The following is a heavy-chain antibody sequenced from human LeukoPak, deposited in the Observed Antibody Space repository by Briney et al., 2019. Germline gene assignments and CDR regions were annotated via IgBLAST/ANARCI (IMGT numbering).Heavy chain of an antibody. CDR3: ARSVEYYDILTGFDY. V-gene: IGHV4-38-2*02. J-gene: IGHJ4*02. D-gene: IGHD3-9*01. CDR2: IYHSGST. CDR1: GYSISSGYY. Sequence: SETLSLTCTVSGYSISSGYYWGWIRQPPGKGLEWIGSIYHSGSTYYNPSLKSRVTISVDTSKNQFSLKLSSVTAADTAVYYCARSVEYYDILTGFDYWGQGTLVTVSS.